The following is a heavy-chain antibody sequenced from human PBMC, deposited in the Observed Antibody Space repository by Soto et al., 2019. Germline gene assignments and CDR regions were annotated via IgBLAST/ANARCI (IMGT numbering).Heavy chain of an antibody. Sequence: QVQLVQSGAEVKKPGSSVKVSCKASGGTFSSYAISWVRQAPGQGLEWMGGIIPIFGTANYAQKFQGKVTMTADESTSTAYMEMSSQRSEETAVYYCAIVAYSSGDVDYWGQGTLVTVSS. CDR1: GGTFSSYA. CDR3: AIVAYSSGDVDY. J-gene: IGHJ4*02. V-gene: IGHV1-69*12. CDR2: IIPIFGTA. D-gene: IGHD6-19*01.